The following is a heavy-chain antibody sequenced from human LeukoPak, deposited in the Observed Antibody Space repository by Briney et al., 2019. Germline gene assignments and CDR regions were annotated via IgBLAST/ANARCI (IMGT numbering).Heavy chain of an antibody. J-gene: IGHJ3*02. CDR1: GFTFDDYA. V-gene: IGHV3-9*01. CDR2: ISWNSGSI. D-gene: IGHD1-26*01. CDR3: ARVQFGGYYADAFDI. Sequence: GGSLRLSCAASGFTFDDYAMHWVRQAPGKGLEWVSGISWNSGSIGYADSVKGRFTISRDNAKNSLYLQMNSLRAEDTAVYYCARVQFGGYYADAFDIWGQGTMVTVSS.